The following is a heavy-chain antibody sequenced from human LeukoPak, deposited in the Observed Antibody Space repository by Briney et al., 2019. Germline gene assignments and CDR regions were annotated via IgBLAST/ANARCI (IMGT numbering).Heavy chain of an antibody. CDR3: VRDYAYTMDV. V-gene: IGHV1-18*01. Sequence: ASVKVSCKASGYTFTTSGISWVRQAPGQGLEWVGWISAYNGDMNYAERLEGRVTVTTDTSTSAAYMEMRSLRSDDTAVYYCVRDYAYTMDVWGQGTTVTVSS. J-gene: IGHJ6*02. CDR2: ISAYNGDM. D-gene: IGHD3-16*01. CDR1: GYTFTTSG.